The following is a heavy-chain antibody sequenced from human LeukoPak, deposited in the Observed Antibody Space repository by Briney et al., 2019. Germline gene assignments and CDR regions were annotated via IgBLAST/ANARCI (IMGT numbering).Heavy chain of an antibody. J-gene: IGHJ4*02. Sequence: PGGSLRLSCAASGFTFSSYEMNWVRQAPGKGLEWVSYISSSGSTIYYADSVKGRFTTSRDNAKNSLYLQMNSLRAEDTAVYYCARDSVGGSYYGTDYWGQGTLVTVSS. V-gene: IGHV3-48*03. D-gene: IGHD1-26*01. CDR2: ISSSGSTI. CDR1: GFTFSSYE. CDR3: ARDSVGGSYYGTDY.